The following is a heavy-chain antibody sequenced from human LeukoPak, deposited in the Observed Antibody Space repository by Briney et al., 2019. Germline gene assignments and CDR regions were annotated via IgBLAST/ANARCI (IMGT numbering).Heavy chain of an antibody. Sequence: SVTVSCKASGGTFSSYAISPVRQAPGQGLEWMGGIIPIFGTANYAQKFQGRVTITADESTSTAYMELSSLRSEDTAVYYCARDSRTEADYDFWSGYYNYFDYWGQGTLVTVSS. CDR2: IIPIFGTA. D-gene: IGHD3-3*01. J-gene: IGHJ4*02. V-gene: IGHV1-69*13. CDR3: ARDSRTEADYDFWSGYYNYFDY. CDR1: GGTFSSYA.